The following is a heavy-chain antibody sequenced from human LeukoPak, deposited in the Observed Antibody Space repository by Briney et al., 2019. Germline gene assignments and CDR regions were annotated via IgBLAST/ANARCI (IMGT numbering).Heavy chain of an antibody. V-gene: IGHV1-2*02. J-gene: IGHJ6*02. CDR1: GYTFTGYY. CDR3: ARVKTYYYDSSGYSTGPHYYYYGMDV. CDR2: INPNSGGT. Sequence: ASVKVSCKASGYTFTGYYMHWVRQAPGQGLEWMACINPNSGGTNYAQKFQGRVTMTRDTSISTAYMELSRLGSDDTAVYYCARVKTYYYDSSGYSTGPHYYYYGMDVWGQGTTVTVSS. D-gene: IGHD3-22*01.